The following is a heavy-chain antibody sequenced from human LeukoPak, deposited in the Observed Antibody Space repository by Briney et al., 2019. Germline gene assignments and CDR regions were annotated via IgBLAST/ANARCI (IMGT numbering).Heavy chain of an antibody. Sequence: ASVKVSCKASGYTFTNYYLHWVRQAPGQGLEWVGIINPSSGNTNDAQKFQGRVTMTRDTSTSTVYMELSSLTSEDTAVYYCARGGGSYYGHYGHWGQGTLVTVSS. D-gene: IGHD1-26*01. V-gene: IGHV1-46*01. CDR2: INPSSGNT. J-gene: IGHJ4*02. CDR3: ARGGGSYYGHYGH. CDR1: GYTFTNYY.